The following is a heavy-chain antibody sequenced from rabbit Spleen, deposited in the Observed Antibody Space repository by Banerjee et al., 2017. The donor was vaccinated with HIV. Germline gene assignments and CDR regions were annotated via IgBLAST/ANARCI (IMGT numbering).Heavy chain of an antibody. J-gene: IGHJ4*01. CDR2: IGTGSSGST. CDR3: ARNFDNYYDIPYFDL. CDR1: GFDFSSSYW. Sequence: QQQLEESGGDLVKPGASLTLTCTASGFDFSSSYWICWVRQAPGKGPEWIACIGTGSSGSTYYASWAKGRFTITRSTSLNTVDLKMTSLTAADTATYFCARNFDNYYDIPYFDLWGQGTLVTVS. V-gene: IGHV1S45*01. D-gene: IGHD1-1*01.